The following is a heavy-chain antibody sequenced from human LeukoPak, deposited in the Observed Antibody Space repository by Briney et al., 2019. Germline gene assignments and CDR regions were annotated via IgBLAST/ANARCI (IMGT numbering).Heavy chain of an antibody. CDR3: AKDGPGYCSSTSCLYYYYGMAV. Sequence: GGSLRLSCAASGFTFGTYWMSWIRQAPGKGLEWVSAISGSGGSTYYADSGKGRFTISRDNCKNTLYLPMSSLRAEDTAVYYCAKDGPGYCSSTSCLYYYYGMAVWGQGTTVTVSS. CDR1: GFTFGTYW. J-gene: IGHJ6*02. V-gene: IGHV3-23*01. D-gene: IGHD2-2*01. CDR2: ISGSGGST.